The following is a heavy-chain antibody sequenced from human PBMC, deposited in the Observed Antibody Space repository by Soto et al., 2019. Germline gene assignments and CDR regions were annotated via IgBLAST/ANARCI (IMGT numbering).Heavy chain of an antibody. CDR3: ARGTLPPKLGYCSSTSCYYYYYGMDV. CDR2: VIPIFGTA. V-gene: IGHV1-69*13. D-gene: IGHD2-2*01. CDR1: GGTLSSHS. J-gene: IGHJ6*02. Sequence: PGKGSRKGSGGTLSSHSFSWGRQGPGQRAEWMGGVIPIFGTANYAQKFQGRVTITADESTSTAYMELSSLRSEDTAVYYCARGTLPPKLGYCSSTSCYYYYYGMDVWGQGTTVTVSS.